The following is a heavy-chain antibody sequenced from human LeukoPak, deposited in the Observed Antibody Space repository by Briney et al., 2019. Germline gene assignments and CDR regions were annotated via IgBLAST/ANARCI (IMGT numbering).Heavy chain of an antibody. V-gene: IGHV1-2*04. CDR3: ARVLGELSPVFLLVALDY. D-gene: IGHD1-7*01. CDR1: GYTFTGYY. Sequence: ASVKVSCKASGYTFTGYYMHWVRQVAGQGPEWMGWIHPISGDTNFAQKFQGWVALTRDTSISTAYMDLSRLTSDDTAVYYCARVLGELSPVFLLVALDYWGQGTLVTVSS. CDR2: IHPISGDT. J-gene: IGHJ4*02.